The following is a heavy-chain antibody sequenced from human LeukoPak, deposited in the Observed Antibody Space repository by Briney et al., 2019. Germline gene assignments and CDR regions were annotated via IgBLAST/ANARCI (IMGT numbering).Heavy chain of an antibody. CDR2: IYPGDSDT. Sequence: GESLKISCKGSGYSFTSYWIGWVRQMPGKGLEWMGIIYPGDSDTRYSPSFQGQVTISADKSISTAYLQWSSLKVSDTAMYYCASPGGSTMVRGVIGAFDIWGQGTMVTVSS. J-gene: IGHJ3*02. V-gene: IGHV5-51*01. D-gene: IGHD3-10*01. CDR1: GYSFTSYW. CDR3: ASPGGSTMVRGVIGAFDI.